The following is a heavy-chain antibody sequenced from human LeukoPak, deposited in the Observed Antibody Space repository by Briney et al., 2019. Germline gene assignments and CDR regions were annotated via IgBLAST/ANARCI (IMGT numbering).Heavy chain of an antibody. CDR3: ARPITAAAGTRWFDP. D-gene: IGHD6-13*01. CDR2: INWNGGST. J-gene: IGHJ5*02. CDR1: GFTFDDYG. V-gene: IGHV3-20*04. Sequence: GGSLRLSCAASGFTFDDYGMSWVRQAPGKGLEWVSGINWNGGSTGYADSVKGRFTISRDNAKNSLYLQMNSLRAEDTALYYCARPITAAAGTRWFDPWGQGTLVTVS.